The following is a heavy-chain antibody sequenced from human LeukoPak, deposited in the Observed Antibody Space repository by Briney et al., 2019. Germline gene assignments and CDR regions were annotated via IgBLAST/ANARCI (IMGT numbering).Heavy chain of an antibody. Sequence: PSETLSLTCTVSGGSISSSSYYWGWIRQPPGKGLEWIGSIYYSGSTYYNPSLKSRVTISVDTSKNQFSLKLSSVTAADTAVYYCARGPYYYDSSGYYQGPFDIWGQGTMVTVSS. CDR3: ARGPYYYDSSGYYQGPFDI. V-gene: IGHV4-39*07. CDR2: IYYSGST. CDR1: GGSISSSSYY. J-gene: IGHJ3*02. D-gene: IGHD3-22*01.